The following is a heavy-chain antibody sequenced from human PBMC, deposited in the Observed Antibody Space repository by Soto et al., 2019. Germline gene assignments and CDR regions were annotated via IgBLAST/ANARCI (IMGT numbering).Heavy chain of an antibody. D-gene: IGHD1-26*01. CDR1: GLTVSKNY. CDR3: ARWDFAD. CDR2: VYRGGDT. Sequence: EVQLVESGGDLVQPGGSLRLSCAASGLTVSKNYMSWVRQAPGKGLEWVSIVYRGGDTYYAASVKGRFTISRDNSRNTLYLQMNSRRAGDTAVYYCARWDFADWGQGTVVTVSS. J-gene: IGHJ4*02. V-gene: IGHV3-66*01.